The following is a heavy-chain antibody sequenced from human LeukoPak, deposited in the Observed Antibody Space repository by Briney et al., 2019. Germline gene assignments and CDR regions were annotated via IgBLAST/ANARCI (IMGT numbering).Heavy chain of an antibody. J-gene: IGHJ4*02. CDR2: IVVGSGNT. CDR1: GFTFTSSA. D-gene: IGHD1-26*01. CDR3: AAVQVGANYYFDY. Sequence: SVKVSCKASGFTFTSSAMQWVRQARGQRLEWIGWIVVGSGNTNYAQKFQERVTITRDMFTSRAYMELSSLRSEDTAVYYCAAVQVGANYYFDYWGQGTLVTVSS. V-gene: IGHV1-58*02.